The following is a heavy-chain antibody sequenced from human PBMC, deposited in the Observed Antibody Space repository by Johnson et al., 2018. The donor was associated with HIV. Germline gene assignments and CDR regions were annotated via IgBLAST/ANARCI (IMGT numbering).Heavy chain of an antibody. CDR2: IKGDGSGQ. D-gene: IGHD6-19*01. J-gene: IGHJ3*02. V-gene: IGHV3-7*03. Sequence: VQLVESGGGLVQPGGSLRLSCAASGFSIRGHWMSWLRQAPGQGLEWVATIKGDGSGQDYVDSVEGRFTISRDYAKNSLYVQMNSLRAEDTAVYYCARDSPYSSGWHDAFDIWGQGTMVTVSS. CDR1: GFSIRGHW. CDR3: ARDSPYSSGWHDAFDI.